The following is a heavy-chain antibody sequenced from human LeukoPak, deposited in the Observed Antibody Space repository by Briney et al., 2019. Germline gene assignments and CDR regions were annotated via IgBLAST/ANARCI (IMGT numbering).Heavy chain of an antibody. Sequence: SGPTLVNPTQTLTLTCTFSGFSLSTRGVGVGWIRQPPVKALEWLSLIYWDDDKRYSPSLESRLTITKDTSKNQVVLTMTNMDPVDTATYYCAHSANGYPVGTFDYWGQGTLVTVSS. CDR3: AHSANGYPVGTFDY. CDR2: IYWDDDK. CDR1: GFSLSTRGVG. D-gene: IGHD6-13*01. V-gene: IGHV2-5*02. J-gene: IGHJ4*02.